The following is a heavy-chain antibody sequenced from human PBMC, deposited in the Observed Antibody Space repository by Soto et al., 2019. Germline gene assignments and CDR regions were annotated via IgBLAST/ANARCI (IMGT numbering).Heavy chain of an antibody. Sequence: QVQLQQWGAGLLKPSETLSLTCAVYGGSFSAYYWSWIRQPPGKGLEWIGEVNHSGSTKYNPSLKSRVTISVDTSKIRFTLKLSSVTAADTAVYYCERGDYGDFEVGYKWFDPWGQETQVTVSS. CDR2: VNHSGST. D-gene: IGHD4-17*01. J-gene: IGHJ5*02. CDR1: GGSFSAYY. V-gene: IGHV4-34*01. CDR3: ERGDYGDFEVGYKWFDP.